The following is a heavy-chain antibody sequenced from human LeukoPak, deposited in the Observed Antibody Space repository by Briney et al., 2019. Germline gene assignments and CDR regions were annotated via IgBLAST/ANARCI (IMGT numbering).Heavy chain of an antibody. Sequence: PGGSLRLSCAASGLTFSRYSMNWVRQAPGKGLEWVSYISSSSSSKYYADSLKGRFTISRDNAKNSLYLQMNSLRAEDTAVYYCASGPVTKVDYWGQGTLVTVSS. CDR1: GLTFSRYS. V-gene: IGHV3-48*01. CDR3: ASGPVTKVDY. J-gene: IGHJ4*02. CDR2: ISSSSSSK. D-gene: IGHD4-17*01.